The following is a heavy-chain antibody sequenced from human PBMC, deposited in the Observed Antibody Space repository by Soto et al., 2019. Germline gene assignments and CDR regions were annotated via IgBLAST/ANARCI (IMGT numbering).Heavy chain of an antibody. CDR2: IVGSSTYT. D-gene: IGHD3-10*01. J-gene: IGHJ6*03. CDR1: GLTFSAYA. Sequence: PGGSLRLSCAASGLTFSAYAMNWVRQAPGKGLEWVSSIVGSSTYTYYADSVKGRFTISRDNAKNSLYLQMNDLSPEDTALYYCASGIQYYGYKSYYMAVWGKGTTVTVSS. CDR3: ASGIQYYGYKSYYMAV. V-gene: IGHV3-21*01.